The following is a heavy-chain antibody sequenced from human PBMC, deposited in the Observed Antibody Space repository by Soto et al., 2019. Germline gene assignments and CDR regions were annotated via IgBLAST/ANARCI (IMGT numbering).Heavy chain of an antibody. CDR3: AKVATGSYNWFDP. Sequence: EVQLVESGGELVQPGGSLRLSCAASGFTFNNYWMHWVRQAPGKGLVWVLRINTDGSRTNYADSVKGRFTISRDNAKNTLYLQMDSLRAEDTAVYYCAKVATGSYNWFDPWGQGTLVTVSS. J-gene: IGHJ5*02. D-gene: IGHD1-1*01. CDR2: INTDGSRT. V-gene: IGHV3-74*01. CDR1: GFTFNNYW.